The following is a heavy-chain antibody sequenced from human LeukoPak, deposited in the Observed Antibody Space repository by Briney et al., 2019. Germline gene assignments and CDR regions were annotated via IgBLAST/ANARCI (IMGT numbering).Heavy chain of an antibody. CDR1: RFTFSGYA. V-gene: IGHV3-23*01. J-gene: IGHJ4*02. Sequence: PGGSLRLSCAASRFTFSGYAMSWVRQAPGKGLEWVSGISASGVDTYYADSVKGRFTISRDNSKNTLYLQMNSLRAEDTAVYYCARDPYGDYVFDYWGQGTLVTVSS. CDR3: ARDPYGDYVFDY. CDR2: ISASGVDT. D-gene: IGHD4-17*01.